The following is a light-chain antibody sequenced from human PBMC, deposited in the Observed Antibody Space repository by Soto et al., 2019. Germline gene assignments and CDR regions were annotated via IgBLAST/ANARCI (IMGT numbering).Light chain of an antibody. CDR1: QSLMHSDGNTY. Sequence: DVVMTQSPLSLPVTLGQPASISCRSSQSLMHSDGNTYLNWFQQRPGQSPRRLIYEVSDRDSGVPDRISGSGSGTDFTLKISRVEAEDVGVYYCMQGTHWPWTFGQGTEVEIK. V-gene: IGKV2-30*02. J-gene: IGKJ1*01. CDR3: MQGTHWPWT. CDR2: EVS.